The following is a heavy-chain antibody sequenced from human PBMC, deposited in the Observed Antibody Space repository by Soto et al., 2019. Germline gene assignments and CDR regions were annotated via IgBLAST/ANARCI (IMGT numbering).Heavy chain of an antibody. D-gene: IGHD4-17*01. CDR1: GFTFSTYD. CDR3: AKNRDFGDYAVPY. CDR2: ISDDGSNI. V-gene: IGHV3-30*18. Sequence: GGSLRLSCAASGFTFSTYDMHWVRQAPGKGLEWVAVISDDGSNIYYADSVKGRFSISRDNSKNTLYLQMSSLRAEDTAVYYCAKNRDFGDYAVPYWGQGTLVTVSS. J-gene: IGHJ4*02.